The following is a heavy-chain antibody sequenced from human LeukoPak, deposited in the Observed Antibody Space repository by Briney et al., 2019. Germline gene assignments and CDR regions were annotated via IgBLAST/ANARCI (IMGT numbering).Heavy chain of an antibody. J-gene: IGHJ6*02. CDR2: FDPEDGET. V-gene: IGHV1-24*01. D-gene: IGHD6-13*01. CDR3: ATVSSSWYPYYYYGMDV. Sequence: GASVKVSCKVSGYTLTELSMHWVRQAPGKELEWMGGFDPEDGETIYAQKFQGRVTMTEDTSTDTAYMELSSLRSEDTAAYYCATVSSSWYPYYYYGMDVWGQGTTVTVSS. CDR1: GYTLTELS.